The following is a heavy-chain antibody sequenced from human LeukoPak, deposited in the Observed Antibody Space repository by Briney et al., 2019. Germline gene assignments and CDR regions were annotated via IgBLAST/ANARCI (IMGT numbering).Heavy chain of an antibody. J-gene: IGHJ4*02. D-gene: IGHD5-12*01. CDR2: IYYSGST. CDR3: ARHRRWSGYEGS. CDR1: GGSISSSSYY. V-gene: IGHV4-39*01. Sequence: SKTLSLTCTVSGGSISSSSYYWGWIRQPPGKGLEWIGSIYYSGSTYYNPSLKSRVTISVDTSKNQSSLKLSSVTAADTAVYYCARHRRWSGYEGSWGQGTLVTVSS.